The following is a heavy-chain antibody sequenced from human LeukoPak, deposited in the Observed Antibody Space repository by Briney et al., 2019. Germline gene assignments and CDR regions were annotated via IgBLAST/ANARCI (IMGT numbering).Heavy chain of an antibody. V-gene: IGHV4-39*07. CDR1: GGSISSSSYY. Sequence: PSETLSLTCSASGGSISSSSYYWGWIRQPPGKGLEWIGSIYYTGSTYYNPSLKSRVTISVDTSKNQFSLKLSSVTAADTAVYYCARVGYYDSSGYYAGAFDIWGQGTMVTVSS. CDR3: ARVGYYDSSGYYAGAFDI. CDR2: IYYTGST. D-gene: IGHD3-22*01. J-gene: IGHJ3*02.